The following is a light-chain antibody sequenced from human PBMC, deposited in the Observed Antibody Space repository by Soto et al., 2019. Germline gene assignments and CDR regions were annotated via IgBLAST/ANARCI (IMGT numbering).Light chain of an antibody. CDR3: QQYKDFPIT. V-gene: IGKV1-33*01. Sequence: DVQMTQSPSSLSASVGDRVTITCHASQDIGKYLNWYQQKPVKAPKLMISYASILETGVPSRFSGSGSGTDFTFTISSLQPEDIATFFCQQYKDFPITFGGGTKVEIK. CDR1: QDIGKY. CDR2: YAS. J-gene: IGKJ4*01.